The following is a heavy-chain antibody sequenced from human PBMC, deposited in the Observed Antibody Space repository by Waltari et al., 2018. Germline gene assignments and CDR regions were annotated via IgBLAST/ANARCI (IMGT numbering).Heavy chain of an antibody. CDR1: GGSFSGYY. D-gene: IGHD3-3*01. CDR2: INHSGST. Sequence: QVQLQQWGAGLLKPSEPLSLTCAVYGGSFSGYYWSWIRQPPGKGLEWIGEINHSGSTNYNPSHKSRVTRSVDTSKNQFSLKLSSVTAADTAVYYCARGRGARYDVWSGSYGMDVWGQGTTVTVSS. J-gene: IGHJ6*02. V-gene: IGHV4-34*01. CDR3: ARGRGARYDVWSGSYGMDV.